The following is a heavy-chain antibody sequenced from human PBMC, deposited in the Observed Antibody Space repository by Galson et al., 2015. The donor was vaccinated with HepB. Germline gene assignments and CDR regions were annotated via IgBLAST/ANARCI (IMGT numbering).Heavy chain of an antibody. D-gene: IGHD6-6*01. J-gene: IGHJ4*02. CDR1: GYSFTTYW. Sequence: QSGAEVKKPGESLRISCKGSGYSFTTYWISWVRQMPGKCLEWMGRIDPSDSYTNYSPSFQGHVTISADKSISTAYLQWSSLKASATAMYYCASIAARPTDYWGQGTLVTVSS. CDR3: ASIAARPTDY. CDR2: IDPSDSYT. V-gene: IGHV5-10-1*01.